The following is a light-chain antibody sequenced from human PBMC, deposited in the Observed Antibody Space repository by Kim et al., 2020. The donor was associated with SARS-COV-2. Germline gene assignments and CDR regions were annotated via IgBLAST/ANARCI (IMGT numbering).Light chain of an antibody. CDR3: QQRGDSIT. J-gene: IGKJ5*01. V-gene: IGKV3-11*01. CDR2: DAS. Sequence: EIVLTQSPATLSLSPGERATLSCRASQSVSSYLAWYQQKPGQPPRLLIYDASSRATGIPARFSGSGSGTDFTLTIRSLEPEDFAIYYCQQRGDSITFGQGTRLEIK. CDR1: QSVSSY.